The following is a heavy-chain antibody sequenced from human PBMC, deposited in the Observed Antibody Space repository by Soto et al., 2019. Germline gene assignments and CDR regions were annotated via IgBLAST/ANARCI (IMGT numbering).Heavy chain of an antibody. Sequence: EVQLVESGGGLVKPGGSLRLSCAASGFIFSHYSMNWVRQAPGKGLEWVSSISSTGALMYYADSVKGRFTISRDDADNSLYLQMNSLRVDDTAVYYCARDRLARGIPVAGRIDYWGQGARVTVSS. CDR3: ARDRLARGIPVAGRIDY. CDR1: GFIFSHYS. CDR2: ISSTGALM. D-gene: IGHD6-19*01. J-gene: IGHJ4*02. V-gene: IGHV3-21*02.